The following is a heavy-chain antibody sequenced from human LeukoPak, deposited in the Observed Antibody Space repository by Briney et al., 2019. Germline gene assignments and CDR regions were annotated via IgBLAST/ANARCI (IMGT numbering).Heavy chain of an antibody. V-gene: IGHV3-49*04. CDR1: GFTFGEYG. J-gene: IGHJ4*02. CDR2: IRSKGHGGTT. CDR3: TLTMIVVARSHFDY. Sequence: TGGSLRLSCTASGFTFGEYGMSWVRQAPGKGLEWIGVIRSKGHGGTTEYAASVKGRFTISRDDSKSIAYLQLNSLKTEDTAVYYCTLTMIVVARSHFDYWGQGTLVTVSS. D-gene: IGHD3-22*01.